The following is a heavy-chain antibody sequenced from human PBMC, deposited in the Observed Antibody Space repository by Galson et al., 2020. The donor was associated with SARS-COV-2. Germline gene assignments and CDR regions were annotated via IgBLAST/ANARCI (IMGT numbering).Heavy chain of an antibody. CDR3: ARSSLLWGLDY. CDR2: IYYSGST. J-gene: IGHJ4*02. Sequence: ASETLSLTCTVSGGSISSYYWSWIRQPPGKGLEWIGYIYYSGSTNNPSLKSRVTISVDTSKNQFSLKLSSVTAADTAVYYCARSSLLWGLDYWGQGTLVTVSS. CDR1: GGSISSYY. D-gene: IGHD3-16*01. V-gene: IGHV4-59*01.